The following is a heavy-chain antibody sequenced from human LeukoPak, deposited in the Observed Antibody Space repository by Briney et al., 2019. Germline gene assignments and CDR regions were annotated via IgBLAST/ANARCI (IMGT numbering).Heavy chain of an antibody. J-gene: IGHJ4*02. V-gene: IGHV3-9*01. CDR2: ISWNGGSI. CDR1: GLTFDDYA. D-gene: IGHD6-19*01. Sequence: PGGSLRIYCAASGLTFDDYAMHWVRQAPGKGLEWVSSISWNGGSIGYADSVKGRFTISRDNAKNSLYLQMNSLRTEDTAFYYCAKDNNARIAVTVNRGTDYWGQGTLVTVSS. CDR3: AKDNNARIAVTVNRGTDY.